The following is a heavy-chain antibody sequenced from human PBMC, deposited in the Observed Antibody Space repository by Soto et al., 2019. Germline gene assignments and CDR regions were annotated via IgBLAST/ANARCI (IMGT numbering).Heavy chain of an antibody. CDR2: ISAYNGNT. D-gene: IGHD3-3*01. Sequence: ASVNVSCKPSGYTFTSYGISWVRHAPGQGLEWMGWISAYNGNTNYAQKLQGGVTTTTDTSTSTAYMELRSLRSDDTAVYYCARVAWEWYGMDVWGQGTTVTVSS. CDR3: ARVAWEWYGMDV. J-gene: IGHJ6*02. V-gene: IGHV1-18*01. CDR1: GYTFTSYG.